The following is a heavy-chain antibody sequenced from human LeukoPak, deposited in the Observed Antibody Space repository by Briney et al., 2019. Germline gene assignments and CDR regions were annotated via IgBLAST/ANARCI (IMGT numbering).Heavy chain of an antibody. CDR3: ARWGVGWLQFSDAFDI. CDR1: GLTFSSYA. D-gene: IGHD5-24*01. Sequence: GGSLRLSCAASGLTFSSYAMTWVRQAPRKGLEWVSAISRSGGSTNYADSVKGRFTISRDNSKNTVYLQMNSLRAEDTAVYYCARWGVGWLQFSDAFDIWGQGTMVTVSS. V-gene: IGHV3-23*01. CDR2: ISRSGGST. J-gene: IGHJ3*02.